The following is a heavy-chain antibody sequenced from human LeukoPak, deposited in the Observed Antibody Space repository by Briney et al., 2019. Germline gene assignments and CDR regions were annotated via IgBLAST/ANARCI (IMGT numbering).Heavy chain of an antibody. J-gene: IGHJ4*02. CDR2: INHSGST. CDR1: GGSISSYY. D-gene: IGHD2-15*01. Sequence: PSETLSLTCTVSGGSISSYYWSWIRQPPGKGLEWIGEINHSGSTNYNPSLKSRVTISVDTSKNQFSLKLSSVAAADTAVYYCARLLTKFGGGNYWGQGTLVTVSS. CDR3: ARLLTKFGGGNY. V-gene: IGHV4-34*01.